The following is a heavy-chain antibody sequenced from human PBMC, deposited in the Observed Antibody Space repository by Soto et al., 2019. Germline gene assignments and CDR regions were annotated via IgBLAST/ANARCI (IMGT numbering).Heavy chain of an antibody. Sequence: ASVKVSCKASGYTFTSYDINWVRQATGQGLEWMGWVNPNSGNTGYAQKFQGRVTMTRNTSISTAYMELSSLRSEDTAVYYCASRGYCSSTSCIYGMDVWGQGTTVTVSS. CDR3: ASRGYCSSTSCIYGMDV. D-gene: IGHD2-2*01. CDR2: VNPNSGNT. CDR1: GYTFTSYD. J-gene: IGHJ6*02. V-gene: IGHV1-8*01.